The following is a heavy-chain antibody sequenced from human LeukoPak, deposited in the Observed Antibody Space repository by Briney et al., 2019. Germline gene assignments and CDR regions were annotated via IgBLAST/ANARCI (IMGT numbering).Heavy chain of an antibody. Sequence: GASVKASCKAFGGTFSSYAISWVRQAPGQGLEWMGGIIPIFGTANYAQKFQGRVTITTDESTSTAYMELSSLRSEDTAVYYCARAARHPLFWSGYYNFDYWGQGTLVTVSS. CDR2: IIPIFGTA. V-gene: IGHV1-69*05. D-gene: IGHD3-3*01. J-gene: IGHJ4*02. CDR3: ARAARHPLFWSGYYNFDY. CDR1: GGTFSSYA.